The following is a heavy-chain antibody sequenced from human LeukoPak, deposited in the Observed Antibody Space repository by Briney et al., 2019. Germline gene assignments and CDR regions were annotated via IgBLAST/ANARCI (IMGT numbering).Heavy chain of an antibody. CDR3: ARAPKYYDVLTGPRGY. CDR2: IKEDGSEK. J-gene: IGHJ4*02. D-gene: IGHD3-9*01. V-gene: IGHV3-7*03. CDR1: GFTFSRYW. Sequence: PGGSLRLSCAASGFTFSRYWMSWVRPAPGKGLEWVANIKEDGSEKYYVDSVRGRFTISRDNTKTSLYLQMNSLRAEDAAVYYCARAPKYYDVLTGPRGYWGQGTLVTVSS.